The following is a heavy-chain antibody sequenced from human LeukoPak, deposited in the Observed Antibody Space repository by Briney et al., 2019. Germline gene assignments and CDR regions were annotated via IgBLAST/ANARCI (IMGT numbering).Heavy chain of an antibody. CDR2: ISGSGGST. V-gene: IGHV3-23*01. CDR1: GFTFSSYA. J-gene: IGHJ4*02. D-gene: IGHD3-22*01. CDR3: AKTTPYYYDSSGYYFDY. Sequence: GGSLRLSRAASGFTFSSYAMSWVRQAPGKGLEWVSAISGSGGSTYYADSVKGRFTISRDNSKNTLYLQMNSLRAEDTAVYYCAKTTPYYYDSSGYYFDYWGQGTLVTVSS.